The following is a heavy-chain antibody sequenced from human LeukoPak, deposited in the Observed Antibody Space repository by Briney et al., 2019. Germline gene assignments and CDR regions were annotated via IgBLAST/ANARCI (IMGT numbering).Heavy chain of an antibody. D-gene: IGHD1-26*01. CDR3: ARDKSYGGYYYYYYMDV. J-gene: IGHJ6*03. Sequence: PSETLSLTCTVSGGSISSSSYYWSWIRQPPGKGLEWIGSIYYSGSTYYNPSLKSRVTISVDTSKNQFSLKLSSVTAADTAVYYCARDKSYGGYYYYYYMDVWGKGTTVTVSS. CDR2: IYYSGST. V-gene: IGHV4-39*07. CDR1: GGSISSSSYY.